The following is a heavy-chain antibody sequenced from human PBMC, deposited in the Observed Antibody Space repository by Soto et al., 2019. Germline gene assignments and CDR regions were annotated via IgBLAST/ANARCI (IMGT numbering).Heavy chain of an antibody. V-gene: IGHV3-66*01. D-gene: IGHD6-13*01. Sequence: GGSLRLSCAASGLTVSSNYMSWVRQAPGKGLEWVSVIYTSGNTNYADSVKGRFTISRDNSKNTLYVQMNSLRAEDTAVYYCARDSSSWYSPSWYFDLWGRGALVTVSS. J-gene: IGHJ2*01. CDR3: ARDSSSWYSPSWYFDL. CDR2: IYTSGNT. CDR1: GLTVSSNY.